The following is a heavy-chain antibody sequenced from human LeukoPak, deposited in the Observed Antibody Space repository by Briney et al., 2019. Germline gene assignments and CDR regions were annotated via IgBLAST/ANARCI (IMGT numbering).Heavy chain of an antibody. J-gene: IGHJ6*02. V-gene: IGHV4-34*01. CDR2: INHSGST. Sequence: TSETLSLTCAVYGGSFSGYYWSWIRQPPGKGLEWIGEINHSGSTNYNPSLKSRVTISVDTSKNQFSLKLSSVTAADTAVYYCARGYCSSTSCYYYYYYGMDVWGQGTTVTVSS. D-gene: IGHD2-2*01. CDR1: GGSFSGYY. CDR3: ARGYCSSTSCYYYYYYGMDV.